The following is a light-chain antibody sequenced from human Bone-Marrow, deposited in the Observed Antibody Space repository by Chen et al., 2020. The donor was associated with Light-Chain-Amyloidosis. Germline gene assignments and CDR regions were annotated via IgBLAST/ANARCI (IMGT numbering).Light chain of an antibody. V-gene: IGKV3-11*01. CDR2: DVA. J-gene: IGKJ2*01. CDR3: QKRSNWPPMYT. CDR1: QTVGSF. Sequence: DILLTQSPATLSLSPGQRATLSCRASQTVGSFFAWYQQKPGQAPRLVIYDVAKMASGIPARFSGGESETDFTLTISSVEPEEFAVYYWQKRSNWPPMYTVGQGSKQESK.